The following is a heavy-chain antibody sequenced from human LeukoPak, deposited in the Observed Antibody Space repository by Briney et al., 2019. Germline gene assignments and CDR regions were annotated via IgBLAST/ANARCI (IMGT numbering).Heavy chain of an antibody. CDR2: ISYDGSNK. CDR3: ARDSILEWLSYYFDY. CDR1: GFTFSSYA. Sequence: QPGGSLRLSCAASGFTFSSYAMHWVRQAPGKGLEWVAVISYDGSNKYYADSVKGRFTISRDNSKNTLYLQMNSLRAEDTAVYYCARDSILEWLSYYFDYWGQGTLVTVSS. J-gene: IGHJ4*02. V-gene: IGHV3-30*04. D-gene: IGHD3-3*01.